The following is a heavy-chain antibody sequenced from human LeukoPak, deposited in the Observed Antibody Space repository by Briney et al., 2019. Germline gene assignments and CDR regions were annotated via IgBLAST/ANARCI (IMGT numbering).Heavy chain of an antibody. CDR3: ARDFYDGFALDY. CDR1: GFTFSTYE. V-gene: IGHV3-21*03. CDR2: ISSSSSYI. D-gene: IGHD2/OR15-2a*01. Sequence: GGSLRLSCAASGFTFSTYEMTWVRQAPGKGLEWVSSISSSSSYIYYADSVKGRFTISRDNARNSLYLQMDNLRAEDTGVYYCARDFYDGFALDYWGQGTLVTVSS. J-gene: IGHJ4*02.